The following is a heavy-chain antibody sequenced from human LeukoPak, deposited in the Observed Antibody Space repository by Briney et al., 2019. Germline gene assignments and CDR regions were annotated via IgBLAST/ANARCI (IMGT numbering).Heavy chain of an antibody. J-gene: IGHJ4*02. CDR1: GFTFSSYG. D-gene: IGHD4-11*01. CDR2: ISYDGSNK. Sequence: GGSLRLSCAASGFTFSSYGMHWVRQAPGKGLEWVAVISYDGSNKYYADSVKGRFTISRDNAKSSLYLQMNSLRAEDTAVYYCARRHDYSNYPDYWGQGTLVTVSS. V-gene: IGHV3-30*03. CDR3: ARRHDYSNYPDY.